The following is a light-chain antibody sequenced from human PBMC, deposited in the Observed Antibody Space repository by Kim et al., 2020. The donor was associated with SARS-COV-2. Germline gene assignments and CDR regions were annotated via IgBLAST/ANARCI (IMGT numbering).Light chain of an antibody. CDR2: YDR. V-gene: IGLV3-21*04. Sequence: SYELTQPPSVSVAPGKTARITCGGNNIGTKSVHWYQQRPGQAPVLVISYDRDRPSGIPERISGSNSGNTATLTISRVEAGDEADYYCQVWDNSDDHHVVFGGGTQLTVL. CDR1: NIGTKS. J-gene: IGLJ2*01. CDR3: QVWDNSDDHHVV.